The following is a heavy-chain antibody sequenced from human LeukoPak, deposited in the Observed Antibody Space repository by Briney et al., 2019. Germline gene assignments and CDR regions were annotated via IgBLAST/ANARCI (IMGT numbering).Heavy chain of an antibody. CDR2: INSGGSST. Sequence: PGGSLRLSCAASGFTFSSYAMSWVRQAPGKGLEWVSRINSGGSSTNYADSVKGRFTISRDNAKNTLYLQMNSLRVEDTAVYYCARSYGSGKFDYWGQGTLVAVSS. D-gene: IGHD6-19*01. V-gene: IGHV3-74*01. CDR3: ARSYGSGKFDY. CDR1: GFTFSSYA. J-gene: IGHJ4*02.